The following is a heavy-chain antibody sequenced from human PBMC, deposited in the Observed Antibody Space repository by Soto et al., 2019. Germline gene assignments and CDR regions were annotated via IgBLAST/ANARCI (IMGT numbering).Heavy chain of an antibody. CDR2: IYPGDSDT. D-gene: IGHD6-19*01. Sequence: PGESLKISCKGSGYSFTSYWIGWVRQMPGKGLEWMGIIYPGDSDTRYSPSFQGQVTISADKSISTAYLQWSSLKASDTAMYYCARQWHSSGWPDLFDYWGQGTLVTVSS. CDR3: ARQWHSSGWPDLFDY. CDR1: GYSFTSYW. V-gene: IGHV5-51*01. J-gene: IGHJ4*02.